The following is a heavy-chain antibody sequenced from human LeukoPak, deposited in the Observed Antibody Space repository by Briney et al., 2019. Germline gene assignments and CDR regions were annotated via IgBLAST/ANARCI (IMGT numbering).Heavy chain of an antibody. CDR2: ISSSSSYI. CDR3: ARDLSTPAMIVVVITTYAFDI. J-gene: IGHJ3*02. Sequence: PGGSLRLSCAASGFTFSSYGMSWVRQAPGKGLEWVSSISSSSSYIYYADSVKGRFTISRDNAKNSLYLQMNSLRAEDTAVYYCARDLSTPAMIVVVITTYAFDIWGQGTMVTVSS. D-gene: IGHD3-22*01. CDR1: GFTFSSYG. V-gene: IGHV3-21*01.